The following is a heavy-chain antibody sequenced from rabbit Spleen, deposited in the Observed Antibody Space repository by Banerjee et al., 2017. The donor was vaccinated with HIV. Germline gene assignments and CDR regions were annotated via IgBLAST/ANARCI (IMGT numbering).Heavy chain of an antibody. D-gene: IGHD8-1*01. CDR3: ARDTGSSFSSYGMDL. CDR1: GVSFSGDSFSGDSY. Sequence: QSLEESGGDLVKPGASLTLTCIASGVSFSGDSFSGDSYMCWVRQAPGKGLEWIVCIDTGSSGFTYFASWAKGRFTISKTSSTTVTLRMTSLTAADTATYFCARDTGSSFSSYGMDLWGQGTLVTVS. V-gene: IGHV1S40*01. J-gene: IGHJ6*01. CDR2: IDTGSSGFT.